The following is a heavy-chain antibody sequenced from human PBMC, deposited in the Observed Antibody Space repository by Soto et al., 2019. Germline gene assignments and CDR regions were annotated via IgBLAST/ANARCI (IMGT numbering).Heavy chain of an antibody. V-gene: IGHV4-4*02. CDR3: AKDSLWGSPDRGAPDDFEV. Sequence: PSETLSLTCTVSGGSISSRNWWSWLRQSPTKGLEWIGEIYQSGSTNHNPSLESRVTISVDKSKNQFSLELTSLTAADTAVYYCAKDSLWGSPDRGAPDDFEVWGQGTMVTVSS. CDR1: GGSISSRNW. D-gene: IGHD3-10*01. J-gene: IGHJ3*01. CDR2: IYQSGST.